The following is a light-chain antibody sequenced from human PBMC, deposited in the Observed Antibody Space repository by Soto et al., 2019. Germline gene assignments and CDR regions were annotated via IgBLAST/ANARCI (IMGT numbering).Light chain of an antibody. J-gene: IGLJ2*01. CDR3: SSYTSSSTVV. CDR2: EVS. V-gene: IGLV2-14*01. Sequence: QSVLTQPASVSGSPGQSITISCTGTSSDVGGYNYVSWYQRHPGKAPKLMIYEVSNRPSGVSNRFSGSKSGNTASLTISGLQAEDEADYYCSSYTSSSTVVFGGGTQLTVL. CDR1: SSDVGGYNY.